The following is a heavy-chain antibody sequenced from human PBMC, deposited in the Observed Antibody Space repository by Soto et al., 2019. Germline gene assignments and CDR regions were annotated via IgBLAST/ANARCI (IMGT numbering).Heavy chain of an antibody. CDR3: ARVARSGDARTYSGY. CDR2: TRNKANSYST. CDR1: GFTFSDHY. D-gene: IGHD3-10*01. J-gene: IGHJ4*02. Sequence: EVQLVESGGGLVQPGGSLRLSCAASGFTFSDHYMDWVRQAPGKGLEWVGRTRNKANSYSTEYAASGKGRFTISRDDSKISLYLQMNSLTTEDTAVYYCARVARSGDARTYSGYWGQGTLVTVSS. V-gene: IGHV3-72*01.